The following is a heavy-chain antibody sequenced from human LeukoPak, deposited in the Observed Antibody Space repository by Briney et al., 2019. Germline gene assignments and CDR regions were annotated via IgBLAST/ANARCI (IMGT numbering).Heavy chain of an antibody. Sequence: RGESLKISCKGSGYSFTSYWISWVRQMPGKGLEWMGIIYPGDSDTRYSPSFQGQVTISADKSISTAYLQWSSLKASDTAMYYCARAPYSSSIHDFDYWGQGTLVTVSS. CDR1: GYSFTSYW. CDR2: IYPGDSDT. J-gene: IGHJ4*02. D-gene: IGHD6-6*01. CDR3: ARAPYSSSIHDFDY. V-gene: IGHV5-51*01.